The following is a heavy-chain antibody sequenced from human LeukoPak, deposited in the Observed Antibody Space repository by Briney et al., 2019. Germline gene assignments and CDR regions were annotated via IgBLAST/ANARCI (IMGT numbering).Heavy chain of an antibody. V-gene: IGHV3-7*01. J-gene: IGHJ4*02. Sequence: GGSLRLSCAASGFSFNRHWMTWVRQAPRKGLEWVASIRQGGSEKYYADSVKGRFTVSRDDAKNSLYFQMNSLSADDTAVYYCARGPNYGARVDYLDSWGQGTKVTVSS. D-gene: IGHD4-17*01. CDR3: ARGPNYGARVDYLDS. CDR2: IRQGGSEK. CDR1: GFSFNRHW.